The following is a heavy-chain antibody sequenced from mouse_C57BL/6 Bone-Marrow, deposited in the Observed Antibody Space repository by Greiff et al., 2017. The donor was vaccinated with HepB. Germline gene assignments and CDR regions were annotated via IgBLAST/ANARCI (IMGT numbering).Heavy chain of an antibody. D-gene: IGHD3-2*02. V-gene: IGHV5-17*01. CDR2: ISSGSCTI. Sequence: EVHLVESGGGLVKPGWSLKLSCAASGFTFSDYGMHWVRQAPEKGLEWVAYISSGSCTIYYADTVTGRFTISRDNAKNTLFLQMTSLRSEDTAMYYCARTFSGPFDYWCQGTTLTVSS. CDR1: GFTFSDYG. CDR3: ARTFSGPFDY. J-gene: IGHJ2*01.